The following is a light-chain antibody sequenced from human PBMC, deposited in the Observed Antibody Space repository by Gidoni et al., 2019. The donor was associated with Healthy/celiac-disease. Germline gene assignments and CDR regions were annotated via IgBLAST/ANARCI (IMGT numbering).Light chain of an antibody. CDR3: QQYYSTPRFT. Sequence: VALGERATINCKSSQSVLYSSNNKNYLAWYQQKPGQPPKLLIYWASTRESGVPDRFSGSGSGTDFTLTISSLQAEDVAVYYCQQYYSTPRFTFGPGTKVDIK. CDR1: QSVLYSSNNKNY. V-gene: IGKV4-1*01. J-gene: IGKJ3*01. CDR2: WAS.